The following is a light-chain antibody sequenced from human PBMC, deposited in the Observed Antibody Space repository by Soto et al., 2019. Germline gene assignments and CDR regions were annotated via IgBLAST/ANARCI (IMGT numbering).Light chain of an antibody. CDR1: QSISSW. Sequence: DIQRTQSTSTLSASLGDRFTITCRASQSISSWLAWYQQKPGKAPKLLIYHASSLESGVPSRISGSGSGTEFTLTISNLQPDDFATYYCQQYTSLSCTFGQGANVDI. CDR3: QQYTSLSCT. J-gene: IGKJ1*01. CDR2: HAS. V-gene: IGKV1-5*01.